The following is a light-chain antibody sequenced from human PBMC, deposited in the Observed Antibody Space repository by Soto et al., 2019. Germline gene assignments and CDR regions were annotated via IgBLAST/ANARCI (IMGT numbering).Light chain of an antibody. CDR1: SSDVGGYNY. Sequence: QPVLTQPRSVSGSPGQSVTISCTGTSSDVGGYNYVSWYQQHPGKAPKLMIYDVSKRPSGVPDRFSGSKSGNTASLTISGLQAEDEADYYCCSYAGSYTPVFGGGTKLTVL. CDR3: CSYAGSYTPV. CDR2: DVS. J-gene: IGLJ2*01. V-gene: IGLV2-11*01.